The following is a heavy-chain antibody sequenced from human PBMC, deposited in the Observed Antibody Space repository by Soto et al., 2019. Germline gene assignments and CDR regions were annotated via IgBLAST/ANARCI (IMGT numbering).Heavy chain of an antibody. V-gene: IGHV1-3*01. CDR1: GYTFTSYA. CDR2: INAGNGNT. CDR3: ARLDDYGGNSFAFDI. D-gene: IGHD4-17*01. J-gene: IGHJ3*02. Sequence: GASVKVSCKASGYTFTSYAMHWVRQAPGQRLEWMGWINAGNGNTKYSQKFQGQVTISADKSISTAYLQWSSLKASDTAMYYCARLDDYGGNSFAFDIWGQGTMVT.